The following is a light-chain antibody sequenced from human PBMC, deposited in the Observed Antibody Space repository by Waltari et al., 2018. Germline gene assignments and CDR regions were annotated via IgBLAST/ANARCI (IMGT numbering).Light chain of an antibody. Sequence: DIQMTQSLSSLSASVGDRVTITCRASQSVSNYLNWYQQRPGKAPKLLIYAASTLQSGVPSRFGGSGSGTDFTLTISSLQPEDFATYYCQQGYRTPLTFGGGTKVDIK. CDR2: AAS. CDR3: QQGYRTPLT. J-gene: IGKJ4*01. V-gene: IGKV1-39*01. CDR1: QSVSNY.